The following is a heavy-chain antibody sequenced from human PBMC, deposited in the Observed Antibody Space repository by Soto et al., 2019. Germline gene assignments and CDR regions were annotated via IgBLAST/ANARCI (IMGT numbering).Heavy chain of an antibody. Sequence: ASVKVSCKASGYTFTGYYMHWVRQAPGQGLEWMGWINPNSGGTNYAQKFQGWVTMTRDTSISTAYMELSRLRSDDTAVYYCARGGGIAARRDAFDIWGQGTMVTVSS. CDR3: ARGGGIAARRDAFDI. D-gene: IGHD6-6*01. J-gene: IGHJ3*02. CDR1: GYTFTGYY. V-gene: IGHV1-2*04. CDR2: INPNSGGT.